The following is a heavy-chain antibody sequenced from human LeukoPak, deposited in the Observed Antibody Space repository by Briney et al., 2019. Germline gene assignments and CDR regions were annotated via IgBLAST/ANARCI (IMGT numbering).Heavy chain of an antibody. CDR2: IYTSGNT. CDR1: GGSISIYY. CDR3: ARDRGDYGGPDY. D-gene: IGHD4-23*01. J-gene: IGHJ4*02. Sequence: SETLSLTCTVSGGSISIYYWSWIRQPAGNGLECIGRIYTSGNTNYNPSLKSRVTMSVDTSKNQFSLKLSSVTAADTAVYYCARDRGDYGGPDYWGQGTLVTVSS. V-gene: IGHV4-4*07.